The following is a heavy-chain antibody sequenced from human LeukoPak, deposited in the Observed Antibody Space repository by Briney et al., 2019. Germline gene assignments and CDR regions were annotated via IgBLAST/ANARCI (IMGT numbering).Heavy chain of an antibody. CDR3: ARSRSGLAAAGTYDY. CDR2: INPNSGRT. J-gene: IGHJ4*02. Sequence: GASVSVSCKASGYTFTSSDINWVRQAAGQGLEWMGWINPNSGRTGYAQKFQGRVTMTANTSISTAYMELRNLRFDDTAVYYCARSRSGLAAAGTYDYWGQGTLITVSS. D-gene: IGHD6-13*01. V-gene: IGHV1-8*01. CDR1: GYTFTSSD.